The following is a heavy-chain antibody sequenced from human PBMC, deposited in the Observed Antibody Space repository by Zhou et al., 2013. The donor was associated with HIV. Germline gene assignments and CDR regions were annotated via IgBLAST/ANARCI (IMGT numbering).Heavy chain of an antibody. J-gene: IGHJ3*02. CDR1: GGTFSSYA. D-gene: IGHD4-17*01. V-gene: IGHV1-69*05. Sequence: QVQLVQSGAEVKKPGSSVKVSCKASGGTFSSYAISWVRQAPGQGLEWMGGIIPIFGTANYAQKFQGRVTITTDESTSTAYMELSSLRSEDTAVYYCASSDISDYGDYVRWSAFDIWGQGTMVTVSS. CDR3: ASSDISDYGDYVRWSAFDI. CDR2: IIPIFGTA.